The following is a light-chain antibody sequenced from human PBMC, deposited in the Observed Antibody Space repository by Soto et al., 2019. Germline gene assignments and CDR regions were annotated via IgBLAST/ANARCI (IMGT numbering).Light chain of an antibody. CDR3: QQYGSSPFT. V-gene: IGKV3-20*01. Sequence: EIVLTQSPGTLSLSPGERATLSCRASQSFSSSYLAWYQQKPGQAPRLLIYGASSRATGIPDRFSGSGSGTDFTLTISRLEPEDFAVYYCQQYGSSPFTFGPGTNGDIK. J-gene: IGKJ3*01. CDR1: QSFSSSY. CDR2: GAS.